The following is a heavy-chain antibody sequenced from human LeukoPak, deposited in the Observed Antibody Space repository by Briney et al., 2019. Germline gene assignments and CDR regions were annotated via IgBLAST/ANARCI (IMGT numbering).Heavy chain of an antibody. CDR1: GGSISSYY. V-gene: IGHV4-34*01. CDR2: ISHSGST. D-gene: IGHD5-24*01. J-gene: IGHJ4*02. Sequence: SETLSLTCTVSGGSISSYYWSWIRQPPGKGLEWIGEISHSGSTNYNPSLKSRVTISVDTSKNQFSLKLSSVTAADTAVYYCAGGTRRDGYNYSDYWGQGTLVTVSS. CDR3: AGGTRRDGYNYSDY.